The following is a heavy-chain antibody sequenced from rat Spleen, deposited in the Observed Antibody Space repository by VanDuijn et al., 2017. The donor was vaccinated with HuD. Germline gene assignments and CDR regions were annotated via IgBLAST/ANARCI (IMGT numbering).Heavy chain of an antibody. CDR2: ISSDGGRN. J-gene: IGHJ2*01. CDR3: ARRHYGYTDYFDY. V-gene: IGHV5-29*01. D-gene: IGHD1-9*01. Sequence: EVQLVESDGGLVQPGRSLKLSCAASGFTFNDHFMAWVRQAPTKGLEWVATISSDGGRNFYRDSVKGRFTISRDIAKSTLSLQMDSLRSEDTATYYCARRHYGYTDYFDYWGQGVMVTVSS. CDR1: GFTFNDHF.